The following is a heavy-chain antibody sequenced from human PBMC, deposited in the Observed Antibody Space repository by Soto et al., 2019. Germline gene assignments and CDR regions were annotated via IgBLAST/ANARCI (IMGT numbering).Heavy chain of an antibody. D-gene: IGHD2-2*01. Sequence: SETLSLTCSVSGGSISSGDYYWSWIRQPPEKGQKRIGYIYYSGSTYYNPSLKSRVTISVDTSKNQFSLKLSSVTAADTAVYYCARDYRYCSSTSCRTTYFDYWGQGTLVTVSS. CDR1: GGSISSGDYY. CDR2: IYYSGST. J-gene: IGHJ4*02. CDR3: ARDYRYCSSTSCRTTYFDY. V-gene: IGHV4-30-4*01.